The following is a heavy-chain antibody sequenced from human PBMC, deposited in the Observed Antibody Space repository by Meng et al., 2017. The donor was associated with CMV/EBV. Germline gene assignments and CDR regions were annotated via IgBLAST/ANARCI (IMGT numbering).Heavy chain of an antibody. V-gene: IGHV3-9*01. CDR3: AKEGKWGVGARYYYYGMDV. D-gene: IGHD1-26*01. CDR2: ISWNSGSI. CDR1: GFTFDDYA. Sequence: GGSLRLSCAASGFTFDDYAMHWVRQAPGKGLEWVSGISWNSGSIGYADSVKGRFTISRDNSKNTVYLQMNSLRAEDTAVYYCAKEGKWGVGARYYYYGMDVWGQGTTVTVSS. J-gene: IGHJ6*02.